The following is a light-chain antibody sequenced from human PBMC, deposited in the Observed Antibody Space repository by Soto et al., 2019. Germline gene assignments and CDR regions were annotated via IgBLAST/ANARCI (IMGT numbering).Light chain of an antibody. CDR2: TAS. Sequence: DIQMTQSPSSLSASVGGRVTITCGASQSISSSLNWYQQKPGKAPKLLIYTASSLLSGVPSRFSGTGSGTDFTLTISSLQPEDFALYYCQQSCSSPRTFGQGTKVDIK. CDR1: QSISSS. CDR3: QQSCSSPRT. V-gene: IGKV1-39*01. J-gene: IGKJ1*01.